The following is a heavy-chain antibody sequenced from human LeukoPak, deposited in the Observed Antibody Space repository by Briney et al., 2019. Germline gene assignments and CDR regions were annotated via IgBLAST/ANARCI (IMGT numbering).Heavy chain of an antibody. D-gene: IGHD5-18*01. J-gene: IGHJ3*02. CDR1: GILVSSNY. Sequence: GGSLRLSCVASGILVSSNYMSWVRQAPGKGLEWVSFIDSTGSTYYADPVKGRFTISRDNSRNTLYLQMNSLRVEDTAVYYCARRERLGYSYGRGTLDIWGQGTMVTVSS. CDR2: IDSTGST. CDR3: ARRERLGYSYGRGTLDI. V-gene: IGHV3-66*01.